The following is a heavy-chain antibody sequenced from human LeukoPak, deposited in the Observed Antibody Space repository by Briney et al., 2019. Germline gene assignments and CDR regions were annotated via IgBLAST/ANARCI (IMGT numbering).Heavy chain of an antibody. D-gene: IGHD6-19*01. Sequence: PSETLSLTCAVYGGSFSGYYWSWIRQPSGKGLEWIGEINLSGSTNYNPSLKSRVTISVDTSKNQFSLKLSSVTAADTAVYYCARGPWRVYSSGWYAYWGQGTLVTVSS. J-gene: IGHJ4*02. CDR3: ARGPWRVYSSGWYAY. CDR2: INLSGST. V-gene: IGHV4-34*01. CDR1: GGSFSGYY.